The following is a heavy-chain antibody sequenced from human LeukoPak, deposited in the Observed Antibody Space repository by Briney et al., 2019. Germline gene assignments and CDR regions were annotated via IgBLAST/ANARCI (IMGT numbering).Heavy chain of an antibody. J-gene: IGHJ6*02. Sequence: SGTLSLTCAVSGGSISSSSWWIWVRQPPGKGLEWIGEIYHSGSTNYNLSLKSRVTISVDTSKNQFSLKLSSVTAADTAVYYCARGGRYDFWSGYQRHYYYGMDVWGQGTTATVSS. CDR2: IYHSGST. CDR1: GGSISSSSW. V-gene: IGHV4-4*02. CDR3: ARGGRYDFWSGYQRHYYYGMDV. D-gene: IGHD3-3*01.